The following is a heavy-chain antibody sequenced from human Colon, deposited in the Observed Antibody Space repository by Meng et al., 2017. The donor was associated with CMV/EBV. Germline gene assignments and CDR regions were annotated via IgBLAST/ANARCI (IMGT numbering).Heavy chain of an antibody. CDR2: ISTNRNT. CDR1: GGSISTYY. J-gene: IGHJ4*02. D-gene: IGHD5-12*01. CDR3: VRGGYSGTQTGGVQEY. V-gene: IGHV4-4*07. Sequence: QGQLQERGQELLKPSETLSLTCTVAGGSISTYYWSWIRQPAGEGLEWLGRISTNRNTDYNPSLNSRATIWLDTSNNQFSLKLTSVTAADTAVYYCVRGGYSGTQTGGVQEYWGQGTLVTVSS.